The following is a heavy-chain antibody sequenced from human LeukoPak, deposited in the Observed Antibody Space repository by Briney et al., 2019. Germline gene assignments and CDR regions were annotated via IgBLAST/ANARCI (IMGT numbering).Heavy chain of an antibody. J-gene: IGHJ6*03. CDR1: GGSISSSSYY. V-gene: IGHV4-39*07. CDR3: ARDKPVVVPAAILDYYYYMDV. D-gene: IGHD2-2*02. CDR2: IYYSGST. Sequence: PSETLSLTCAVSGGSISSSSYYWGWIRQPPGKGLEWIGSIYYSGSTYYNPSLKSRVTISVDTSKNQFSLKLSSVTAADTAVYYCARDKPVVVPAAILDYYYYMDVWGKGTTITVSS.